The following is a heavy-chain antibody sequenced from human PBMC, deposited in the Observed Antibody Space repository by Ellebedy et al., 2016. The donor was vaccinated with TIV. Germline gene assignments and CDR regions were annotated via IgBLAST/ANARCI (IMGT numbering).Heavy chain of an antibody. J-gene: IGHJ4*02. Sequence: GESLKISXAASGFTFSSYWMSWVRQAPGKGLEWVANIKQDGSEKYYVDSVKGRFTISRDNAKNSLYLQMNSLRAEDTAVYYCVRVGSWGYWGQGTLVTVSS. D-gene: IGHD1-26*01. CDR1: GFTFSSYW. CDR3: VRVGSWGY. CDR2: IKQDGSEK. V-gene: IGHV3-7*04.